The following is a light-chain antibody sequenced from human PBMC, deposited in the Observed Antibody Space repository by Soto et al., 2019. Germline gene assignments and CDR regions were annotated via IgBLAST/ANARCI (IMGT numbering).Light chain of an antibody. CDR2: QTS. V-gene: IGKV3D-11*03. Sequence: EIVLPQSPATLSSFPGDRVTLSCRASQYINTRLAWYQHRPGQAPRLLIYQTSIRAAGIPARFSASGTGTDFTLTISDVQPEDFAVYYCHQYGSSLGTFGQGTKVDIK. J-gene: IGKJ1*01. CDR1: QYINTR. CDR3: HQYGSSLGT.